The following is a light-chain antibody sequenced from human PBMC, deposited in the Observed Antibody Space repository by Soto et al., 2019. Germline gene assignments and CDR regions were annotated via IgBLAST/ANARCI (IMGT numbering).Light chain of an antibody. V-gene: IGKV3-20*01. CDR1: QSVSSSY. J-gene: IGKJ2*01. Sequence: EIVLTQSPGTLSLSPGERATLSCRASQSVSSSYLAWYQQKPGQAPRLLISGASSRATGIPDRFSGSGSGTDFNLTISRLEPEDIAVYYCQQYGSSPYTFGQGTKTEIK. CDR2: GAS. CDR3: QQYGSSPYT.